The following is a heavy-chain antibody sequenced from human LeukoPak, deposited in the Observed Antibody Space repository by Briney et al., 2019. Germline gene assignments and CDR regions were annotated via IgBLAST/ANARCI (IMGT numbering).Heavy chain of an antibody. D-gene: IGHD6-13*01. CDR1: GDSISSSNW. J-gene: IGHJ4*02. Sequence: SETLSLTCTVSGDSISSSNWWSWVRQPPGKGLEWIGEIYHSGSTNYNPSLKSRVTISVDKSKNQFSLKLSSVTAADTAVYYCARGKVAAAGLFDYWGQGTLVTVSS. CDR2: IYHSGST. CDR3: ARGKVAAAGLFDY. V-gene: IGHV4-4*02.